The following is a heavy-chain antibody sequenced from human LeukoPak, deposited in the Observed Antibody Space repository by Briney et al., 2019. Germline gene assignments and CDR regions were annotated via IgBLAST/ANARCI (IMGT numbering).Heavy chain of an antibody. V-gene: IGHV3-53*01. CDR1: GFTVSSNY. J-gene: IGHJ4*02. D-gene: IGHD2-15*01. CDR2: IYSSGST. Sequence: PGGSLRLSCAASGFTVSSNYMSWVRQAPGTGLEWVSVIYSSGSTYYADSVKGRFTISRDNSKNTLYLQMNSLRADDTAVYYCARDRGGPEGDWGQGTLVTVSS. CDR3: ARDRGGPEGD.